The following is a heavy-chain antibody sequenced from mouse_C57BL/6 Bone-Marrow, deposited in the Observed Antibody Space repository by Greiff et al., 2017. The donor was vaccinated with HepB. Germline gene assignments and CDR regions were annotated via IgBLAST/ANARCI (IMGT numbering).Heavy chain of an antibody. V-gene: IGHV2-2*01. CDR1: GFSLTSYG. CDR3: ARNLYDGYYGGFAY. D-gene: IGHD2-3*01. Sequence: VQLQQSGPGLVQPSQSLSITCTVSGFSLTSYGVHWVRQSPGKGLEWLGVIWSGGSTDYNAAFISRLSISKDNSKSQVFFKMNSLQADDTAIYYCARNLYDGYYGGFAYWGQGTLVTVSA. CDR2: IWSGGST. J-gene: IGHJ3*01.